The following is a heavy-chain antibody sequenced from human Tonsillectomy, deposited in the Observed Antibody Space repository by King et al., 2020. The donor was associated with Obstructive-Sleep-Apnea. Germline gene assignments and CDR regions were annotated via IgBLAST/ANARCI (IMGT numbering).Heavy chain of an antibody. CDR2: IYYRGST. V-gene: IGHV4-39*01. CDR3: ATHTTAWRPVDS. D-gene: IGHD1-14*01. J-gene: IGHJ4*02. Sequence: LQLQESGPGLVKPSETLSLTCTVSGDSLSISSYYWGWIRQPPGKGLEWIGGIYYRGSTYYNPSLKSRVTISVDTSKNQFSLKLGSVTAADTAVYYCATHTTAWRPVDSWGQGTLVTVSS. CDR1: GDSLSISSYY.